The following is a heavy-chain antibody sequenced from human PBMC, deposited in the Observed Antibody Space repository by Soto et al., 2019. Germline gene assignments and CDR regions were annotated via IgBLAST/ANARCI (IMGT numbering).Heavy chain of an antibody. CDR2: IYSSVST. CDR1: GGSISSHH. D-gene: IGHD3-3*01. Sequence: PETLSPTCTVAGGSISSHHWSWIRQPAGKGLGWIGRIYSSVSTNYNPSVKSRVTVSVYTSKDQFSLKRSSVAAADTAVYYCARGGWTVFGLVITSFDYWGQGTLVTVSS. CDR3: ARGGWTVFGLVITSFDY. V-gene: IGHV4-4*07. J-gene: IGHJ4*02.